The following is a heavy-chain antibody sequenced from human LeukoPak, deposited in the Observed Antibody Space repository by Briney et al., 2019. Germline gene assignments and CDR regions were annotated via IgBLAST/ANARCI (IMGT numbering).Heavy chain of an antibody. CDR1: GFTFKNFG. D-gene: IGHD3-9*01. CDR2: ISYDGRNK. J-gene: IGHJ4*02. V-gene: IGHV3-30*18. Sequence: PGGSLRLSCVATGFTFKNFGMHWVRQAPGKGLEWVAVISYDGRNKKYADSVKGRFTISRDNSKNTMYLQMNSLRAEDTAVYYCAKDLGDILTGSLYYFDYWGQGTLVTVSS. CDR3: AKDLGDILTGSLYYFDY.